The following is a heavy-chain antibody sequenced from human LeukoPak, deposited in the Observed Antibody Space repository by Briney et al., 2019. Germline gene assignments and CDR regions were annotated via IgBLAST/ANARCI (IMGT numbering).Heavy chain of an antibody. J-gene: IGHJ6*02. CDR3: AREGSIFKSGSYSYYYYGMDV. CDR2: ISAYNGNT. V-gene: IGHV1-18*01. Sequence: ASVKVSCKASGYTFTSYGISWVRQAPGQGLEWMGWISAYNGNTNYAQKLQGRVTMTTDTSTSTAYMELRSLRSDDTAVYYCAREGSIFKSGSYSYYYYGMDVWGQGTTVTVSS. CDR1: GYTFTSYG. D-gene: IGHD1-26*01.